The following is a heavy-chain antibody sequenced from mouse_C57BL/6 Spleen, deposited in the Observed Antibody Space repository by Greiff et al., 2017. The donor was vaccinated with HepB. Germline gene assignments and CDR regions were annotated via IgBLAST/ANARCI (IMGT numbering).Heavy chain of an antibody. CDR3: TRGDKFAN. V-gene: IGHV1-15*01. CDR1: GYTFTDYE. Sequence: VQLQQSGAELVRPGASVTLSCKASGYTFTDYEMHWVKQTPVHGLEWIGAMDPETGGTAYNQKFKGKAILTADKSSSPAYMELRSLTSEDSAVYYCTRGDKFANWGEEALVTVSA. CDR2: MDPETGGT. J-gene: IGHJ3*01.